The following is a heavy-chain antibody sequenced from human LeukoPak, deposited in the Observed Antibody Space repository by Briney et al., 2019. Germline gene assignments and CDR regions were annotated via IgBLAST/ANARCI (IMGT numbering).Heavy chain of an antibody. CDR3: ATLLAYCGGDCSPQADY. J-gene: IGHJ4*02. Sequence: PSETLSLTCTVSGSSISNGYYWSWIRQPPGKGLEWIGYIYYSGSTNYNPSLKSRVTISVDTSKNQFSLKLSSVTAADTAVYYCATLLAYCGGDCSPQADYWGQGTLVTVSS. CDR1: GSSISNGYY. CDR2: IYYSGST. D-gene: IGHD2-21*01. V-gene: IGHV4-61*01.